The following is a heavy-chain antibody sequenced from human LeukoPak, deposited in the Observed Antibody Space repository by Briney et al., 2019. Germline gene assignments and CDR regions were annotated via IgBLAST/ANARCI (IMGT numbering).Heavy chain of an antibody. D-gene: IGHD5-18*01. CDR2: IRHDGSNK. CDR3: SREGYSYGGGHWFDP. V-gene: IGHV3-30*02. Sequence: GGSLRLSCAASGFTFSSYGMHWVRQAPGKGMEWVAFIRHDGSNKNYAESVKGRSTISRDNSKNTLYLQMNSLRAEDTAVYYCSREGYSYGGGHWFDPWGQGTLVTVSS. CDR1: GFTFSSYG. J-gene: IGHJ5*02.